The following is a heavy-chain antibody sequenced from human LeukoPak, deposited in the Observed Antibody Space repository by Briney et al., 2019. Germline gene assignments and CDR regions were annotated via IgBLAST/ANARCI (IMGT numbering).Heavy chain of an antibody. D-gene: IGHD3-3*01. V-gene: IGHV4-34*01. Sequence: SETLSLTCAVYGGSFSDYYWSWIRQPPGKGLEWIGEINHSGSTNYKPSLKSRVTISVDTSKNQFSLKLSSVTAADTAVYYCARDQSPWSSEAFFDYWGQGTLVTVSS. CDR3: ARDQSPWSSEAFFDY. J-gene: IGHJ4*02. CDR1: GGSFSDYY. CDR2: INHSGST.